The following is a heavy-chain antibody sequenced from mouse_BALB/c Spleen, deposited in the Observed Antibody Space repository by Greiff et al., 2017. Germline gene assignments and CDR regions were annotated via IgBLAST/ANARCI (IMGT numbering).Heavy chain of an antibody. CDR2: ISDGGSYT. CDR3: AMGLRRAYAMDY. V-gene: IGHV5-4*02. D-gene: IGHD2-4*01. J-gene: IGHJ4*01. CDR1: GFTFSDYY. Sequence: DVMLVESGGGLVKPGGSLKLSCAASGFTFSDYYMYWVRQTPEKRLEWVATISDGGSYTYYPDSVKGRFTISRDNAKNNLYLQMSSLKSEDTAMYYCAMGLRRAYAMDYWGQGTSVTVSS.